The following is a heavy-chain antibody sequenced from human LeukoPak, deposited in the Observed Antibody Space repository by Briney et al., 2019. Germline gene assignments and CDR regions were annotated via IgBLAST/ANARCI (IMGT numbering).Heavy chain of an antibody. J-gene: IGHJ4*02. V-gene: IGHV3-7*03. D-gene: IGHD6-19*01. CDR3: AKDTWLVAVVQVFDY. CDR1: GFSFSSYW. CDR2: IKEDGSEK. Sequence: GGSLSLSCAASGFSFSSYWMSWVRQPPGKGLEWVANIKEDGSEKNYVDSVKGRFTISRDNAKSSVYLQMNSLRAEDTAMYYCAKDTWLVAVVQVFDYWGQGILVTVSS.